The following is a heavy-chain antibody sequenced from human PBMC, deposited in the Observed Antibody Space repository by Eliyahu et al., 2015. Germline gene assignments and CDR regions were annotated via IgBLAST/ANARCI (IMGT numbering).Heavy chain of an antibody. Sequence: QVQLQELGPGLVKPSETLSLTCTVSSGSFRSTSHYWGWIRQPPGKGLEWIGSFSYSGGVYYNPSLKSRVTISIDTSESQLSLRLSSVTAADTAVYFCARRGYDFGDYFFDFWGQGTLVTVSS. CDR1: SGSFRSTSHY. CDR3: ARRGYDFGDYFFDF. D-gene: IGHD4-17*01. V-gene: IGHV4-39*01. CDR2: FSYSGGV. J-gene: IGHJ4*02.